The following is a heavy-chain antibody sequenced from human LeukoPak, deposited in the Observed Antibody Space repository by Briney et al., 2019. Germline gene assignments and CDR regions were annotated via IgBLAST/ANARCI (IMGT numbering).Heavy chain of an antibody. CDR2: IYTSGST. J-gene: IGHJ4*02. CDR3: ARHQVGDSGYHYFDY. Sequence: PSETLSLTCTVSGGSISSYYWSWIRQPPGKGLEWIGFIYTSGSTNYNPSLKSRVTISVDTSKNQFSLKLSSVTAADTAVYYCARHQVGDSGYHYFDYWGQGTLVTVSS. D-gene: IGHD5-12*01. V-gene: IGHV4-4*09. CDR1: GGSISSYY.